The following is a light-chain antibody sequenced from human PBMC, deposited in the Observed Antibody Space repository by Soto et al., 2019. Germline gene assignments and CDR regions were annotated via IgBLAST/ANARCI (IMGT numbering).Light chain of an antibody. CDR2: KAS. Sequence: DIQMTQSPSTLSASVGDRVTISCRASQSVSNLLAWYQQKPGKAPKLLISKASNLESGDPSRFSGSGSGTHFSLIISSLQPDDSASYYCQQSHHYSSFGQGTKL. CDR3: QQSHHYSS. V-gene: IGKV1-5*03. CDR1: QSVSNL. J-gene: IGKJ2*01.